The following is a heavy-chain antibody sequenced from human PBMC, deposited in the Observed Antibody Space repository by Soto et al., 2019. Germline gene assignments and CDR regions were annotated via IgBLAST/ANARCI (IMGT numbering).Heavy chain of an antibody. CDR2: INHSGST. CDR1: GGSFSGYY. CDR3: ASAVVVTALPSGWFDP. J-gene: IGHJ5*02. Sequence: QVQLQQWGAGLLKPSETLSLTCAVYGGSFSGYYWSWIRQPPGKGLEWIGEINHSGSTNYNPSLKRGANLAVDTSKIQFSLTLSAVTAADTAVYYCASAVVVTALPSGWFDPWGQGTLVTVSS. V-gene: IGHV4-34*01. D-gene: IGHD2-21*02.